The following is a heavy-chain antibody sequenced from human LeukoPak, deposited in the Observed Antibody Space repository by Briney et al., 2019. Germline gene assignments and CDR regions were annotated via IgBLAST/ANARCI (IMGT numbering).Heavy chain of an antibody. Sequence: GASVKVSCKASGYTFTGYYMHWVRQAPGQGLEWMGWINPNSGGTNYAQKFQGRVTMTRDTSISTAYMELSRLRSDDTAVYYCAREGPYCTNGVCSNPFDYWGQGTLVTVSS. J-gene: IGHJ4*02. D-gene: IGHD2-8*01. CDR3: AREGPYCTNGVCSNPFDY. CDR1: GYTFTGYY. CDR2: INPNSGGT. V-gene: IGHV1-2*02.